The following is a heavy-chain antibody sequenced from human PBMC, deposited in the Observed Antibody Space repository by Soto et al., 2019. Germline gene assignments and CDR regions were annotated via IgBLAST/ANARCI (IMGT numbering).Heavy chain of an antibody. Sequence: ASVKVSCKASGGTFSSYAISWVRQAPGQGLEWMGGIIPIFGTANYAQKFQGRVTITADESTSTAYMELSGLRSEDTAVYYCARDGAGYSRPNYYYYYGMDVWGQGTTVTVSS. CDR2: IIPIFGTA. D-gene: IGHD6-13*01. V-gene: IGHV1-69*13. J-gene: IGHJ6*02. CDR3: ARDGAGYSRPNYYYYYGMDV. CDR1: GGTFSSYA.